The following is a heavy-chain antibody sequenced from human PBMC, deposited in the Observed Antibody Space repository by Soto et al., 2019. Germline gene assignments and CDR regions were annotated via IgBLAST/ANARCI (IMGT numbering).Heavy chain of an antibody. Sequence: EVQLVESGGGLVKPGGSLRLSCAASGFIFSTYSMNWVRQAPGKGLEWVSSISSSSGYIRYADSVRGRFTISRDNAKNSLYLQMNSLRAGDTAVYYCVRAMGSSSSKDDYWGQGTLVTVSS. V-gene: IGHV3-21*01. D-gene: IGHD2-2*01. CDR1: GFIFSTYS. CDR2: ISSSSGYI. J-gene: IGHJ4*02. CDR3: VRAMGSSSSKDDY.